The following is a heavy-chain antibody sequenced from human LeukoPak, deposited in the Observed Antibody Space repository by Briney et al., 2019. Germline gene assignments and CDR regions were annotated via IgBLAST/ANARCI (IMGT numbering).Heavy chain of an antibody. CDR2: IIPIFDTA. Sequence: SVKVSCKASGGTFSSYAINWVRQAPGQGLEWMGGIIPIFDTANYAQKFQGRVTITTDESTSAAYMELSSLRSEDTAVYYCARPSYCSSTSCYVNYYYMDVWGKGTTVTVSS. J-gene: IGHJ6*03. CDR3: ARPSYCSSTSCYVNYYYMDV. V-gene: IGHV1-69*05. CDR1: GGTFSSYA. D-gene: IGHD2-2*01.